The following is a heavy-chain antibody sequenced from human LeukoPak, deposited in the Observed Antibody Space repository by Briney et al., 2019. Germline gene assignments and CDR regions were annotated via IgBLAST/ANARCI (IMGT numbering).Heavy chain of an antibody. CDR2: IYVTGT. CDR1: GGSIGTYY. D-gene: IGHD3-16*02. CDR3: ARHIGGGIEDMDV. V-gene: IGHV4-59*08. Sequence: PSETLSLTCTVSGGSIGTYYWSWVRQSPGTGLEWIGYIYVTGTRYNPYLQSRVTISVDRSRNQFFLKMTSVNAADTAVYYCARHIGGGIEDMDVWGRGTKVTVSS. J-gene: IGHJ6*03.